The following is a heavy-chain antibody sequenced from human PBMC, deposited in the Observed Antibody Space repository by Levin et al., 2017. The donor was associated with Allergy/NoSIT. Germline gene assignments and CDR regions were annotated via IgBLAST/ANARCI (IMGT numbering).Heavy chain of an antibody. J-gene: IGHJ4*02. CDR1: GFSFRSFG. D-gene: IGHD6-13*01. CDR3: AKDVVFGTSSWALDF. V-gene: IGHV3-30*18. CDR2: ISYDGSDT. Sequence: GGSLRLSCAASGFSFRSFGMHWARQSPGKGLEWLAVISYDGSDTYYADSVKGRFPIPRANPKNTLYVQRNSLRGEDAAVYYCAKDVVFGTSSWALDFWGQGILVTVSS.